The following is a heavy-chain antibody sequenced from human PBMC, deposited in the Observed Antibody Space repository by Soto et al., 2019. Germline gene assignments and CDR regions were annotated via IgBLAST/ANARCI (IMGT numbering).Heavy chain of an antibody. Sequence: SETLSLTCAVYGGSFSSYYWSWIRQPPGKGLEWIGEINHSGSTNYNPSLKSRVTISVDKSKNQFSLKLSSVTAADTAVYYCARGPGRGNRYYYDSSGYLAYWGQGTLVTVPQ. CDR1: GGSFSSYY. D-gene: IGHD3-22*01. CDR3: ARGPGRGNRYYYDSSGYLAY. J-gene: IGHJ4*02. V-gene: IGHV4-34*01. CDR2: INHSGST.